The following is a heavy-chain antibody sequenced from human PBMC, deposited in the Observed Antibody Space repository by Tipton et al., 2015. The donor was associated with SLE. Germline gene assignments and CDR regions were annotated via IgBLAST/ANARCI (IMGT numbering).Heavy chain of an antibody. D-gene: IGHD4-17*01. CDR3: AKASDYGDYLYWYFDL. Sequence: SLRLSCAASGFTVSSNYMSWVRQAPGKGLEWVSVIYSGGSTYYADSVKGRFTISRDNSKNTLYLQMNSLRAEDTAVYYCAKASDYGDYLYWYFDLWGRGTLVTVSS. V-gene: IGHV3-53*01. CDR2: IYSGGST. J-gene: IGHJ2*01. CDR1: GFTVSSNY.